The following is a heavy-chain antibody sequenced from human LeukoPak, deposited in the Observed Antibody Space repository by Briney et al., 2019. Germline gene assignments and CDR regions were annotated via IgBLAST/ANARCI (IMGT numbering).Heavy chain of an antibody. V-gene: IGHV4-34*01. CDR3: ARRVRGVNDAFDI. D-gene: IGHD3-10*01. Sequence: NPSETLSLTCAVYGGSFSDYYWSWIRQSPGKGLEWIGEINHSGSTNYNPSLKSRVAILVDTSKKHFSLKLSSVTAADTALYYCARRVRGVNDAFDIWGQRTMVTVSS. CDR1: GGSFSDYY. J-gene: IGHJ3*02. CDR2: INHSGST.